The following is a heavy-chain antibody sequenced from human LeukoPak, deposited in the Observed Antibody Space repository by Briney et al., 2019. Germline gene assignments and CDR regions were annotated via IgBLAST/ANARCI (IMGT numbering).Heavy chain of an antibody. Sequence: GGSLRLSCAASGFTFSSYSMNWVRQAPGKGLEWVSSISSSSSYIYYADSVKGRFTISRDNAKNLLYLQMNSLRAEDTAVYYCASHGHNSGSYLDYMDVWGKGTTVTVSS. V-gene: IGHV3-21*01. CDR1: GFTFSSYS. CDR3: ASHGHNSGSYLDYMDV. CDR2: ISSSSSYI. D-gene: IGHD1-26*01. J-gene: IGHJ6*03.